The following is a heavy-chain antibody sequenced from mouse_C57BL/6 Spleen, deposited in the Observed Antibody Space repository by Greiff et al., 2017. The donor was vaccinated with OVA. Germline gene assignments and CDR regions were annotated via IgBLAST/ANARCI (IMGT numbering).Heavy chain of an antibody. D-gene: IGHD6-1*01. CDR1: GYTFTSYW. Sequence: VQLQQSGAELVMPGASVKLSCKASGYTFTSYWMHWVKQRPGQGLEWIGEIDPSDSYTNYNQKFKGKATLTVDKSSSTAYMPLSSLTYDCAAVYYCGRRDYSLYYCDYWGQGTTRTVSS. J-gene: IGHJ2*01. CDR3: GRRDYSLYYCDY. CDR2: IDPSDSYT. V-gene: IGHV1-69*01.